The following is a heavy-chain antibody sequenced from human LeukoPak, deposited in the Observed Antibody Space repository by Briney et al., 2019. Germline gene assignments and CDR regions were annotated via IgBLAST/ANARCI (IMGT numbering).Heavy chain of an antibody. J-gene: IGHJ4*02. CDR3: ATGVHGIAAAGDYYFDY. CDR1: GGSIGSYY. CDR2: MYYRGNT. V-gene: IGHV4-59*01. Sequence: SETLSLTCTVSGGSIGSYYWSWIRQPPGKGLEWIGYMYYRGNTNYNPSLKSRVTISVDTSKNQFSLKFSSVTAADTAVYYCATGVHGIAAAGDYYFDYRGQGTLVTVSS. D-gene: IGHD6-13*01.